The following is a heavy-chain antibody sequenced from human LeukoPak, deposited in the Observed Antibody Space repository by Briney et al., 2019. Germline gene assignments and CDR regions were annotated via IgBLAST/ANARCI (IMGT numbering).Heavy chain of an antibody. CDR1: GFTFSSHG. V-gene: IGHV3-23*01. J-gene: IGHJ4*02. CDR3: AKLLNDYGDYYFDY. CDR2: IRGSGGST. Sequence: GGSLRLSCAASGFTFSSHGMNWVRQAPGKGLEWVSAIRGSGGSTYYADSVKGRFTISRDNSKNTLYLQMNSLRAEDTAVYYCAKLLNDYGDYYFDYWGQGTLVTVSS. D-gene: IGHD4-17*01.